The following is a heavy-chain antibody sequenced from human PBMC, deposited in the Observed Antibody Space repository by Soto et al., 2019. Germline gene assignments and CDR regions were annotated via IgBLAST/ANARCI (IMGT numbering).Heavy chain of an antibody. D-gene: IGHD3-10*01. CDR3: ARDRSITMVRGVIGGMDV. CDR1: GYTFTSYG. J-gene: IGHJ6*02. Sequence: ASVKVSCKASGYTFTSYGISWVRQAPGQGLEWMGWISAYNGNTNYAQKLQGRVTMTTDTSTSTAYMELSSLRSEDTAVYYCARDRSITMVRGVIGGMDVWGQGTTVTVS. V-gene: IGHV1-18*01. CDR2: ISAYNGNT.